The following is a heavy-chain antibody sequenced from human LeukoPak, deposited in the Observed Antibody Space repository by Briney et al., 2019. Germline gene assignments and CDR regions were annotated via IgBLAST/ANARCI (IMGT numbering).Heavy chain of an antibody. CDR2: IYYSGST. J-gene: IGHJ4*02. CDR1: GGSISSYY. V-gene: IGHV4-59*01. Sequence: SETLSLTCTVSGGSISSYYWSWLRQPPGKGLEWIGYIYYSGSTNYNPSLKSRVTISVDTSKNQFSLRLSSVTAADTAVYYCARSTGQLSLFDYWGQGTLVTVSS. D-gene: IGHD3-16*02. CDR3: ARSTGQLSLFDY.